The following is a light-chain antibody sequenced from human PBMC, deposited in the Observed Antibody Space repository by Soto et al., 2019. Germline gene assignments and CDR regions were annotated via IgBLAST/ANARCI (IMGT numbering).Light chain of an antibody. CDR1: QSISNY. V-gene: IGKV1-39*01. CDR2: SAS. J-gene: IGKJ1*01. CDR3: QQLYQKRT. Sequence: DIQMTQSPSSLYASVGDRVIITCRASQSISNYLNWYQQEPGKAPKLLIYSASTLQGGVPSRFSGGGSGTHFTLTISSLQPEDFATYFCQQLYQKRTFGQGTKVEIK.